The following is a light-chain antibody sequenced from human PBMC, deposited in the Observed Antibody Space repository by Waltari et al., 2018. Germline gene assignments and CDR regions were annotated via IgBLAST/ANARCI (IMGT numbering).Light chain of an antibody. V-gene: IGLV2-14*01. CDR1: RSDIGTYHY. Sequence: QSALPQPASVSGSPGQSITISCTGTRSDIGTYHYLSWYQQYPGTAPKLMIYDVNKRPSGVSDRFSGSKSVNTASLTISGLQAEDEADYYCCSYTRSSTYVFGTGTQVTVL. J-gene: IGLJ1*01. CDR3: CSYTRSSTYV. CDR2: DVN.